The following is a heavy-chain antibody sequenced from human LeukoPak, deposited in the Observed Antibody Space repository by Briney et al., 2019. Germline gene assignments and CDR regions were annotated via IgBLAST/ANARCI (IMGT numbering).Heavy chain of an antibody. J-gene: IGHJ5*01. CDR2: IQASGTT. CDR3: ARGMAAAYDYNWFDS. CDR1: GGSISTSSYY. V-gene: IGHV4-61*02. D-gene: IGHD5-12*01. Sequence: SETLSLTCTVSGGSISTSSYYWSWIRQPAGKGLEWIGRIQASGTTRYNPFLKSRVTMSVDMSKNQFSLKLSSVTAADTAVYFCARGMAAAYDYNWFDSWGQGALVTVSS.